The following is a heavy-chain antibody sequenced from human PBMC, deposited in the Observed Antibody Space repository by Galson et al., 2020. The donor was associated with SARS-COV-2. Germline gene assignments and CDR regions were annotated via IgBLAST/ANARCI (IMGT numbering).Heavy chain of an antibody. Sequence: SETLSLTCTVSGGSISSYYWSWIRQPPGKGLEWIGYIYYSGSTNYNPSLKSRVTISVDTSKNQFSLKLSSVTAADTAVYYCARAEGEYGDYGYYGMDVWGQGTTVTVSS. D-gene: IGHD4-17*01. CDR1: GGSISSYY. CDR3: ARAEGEYGDYGYYGMDV. CDR2: IYYSGST. V-gene: IGHV4-59*01. J-gene: IGHJ6*02.